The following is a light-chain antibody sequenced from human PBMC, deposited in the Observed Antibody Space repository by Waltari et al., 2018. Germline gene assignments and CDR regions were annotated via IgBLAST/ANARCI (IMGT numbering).Light chain of an antibody. CDR3: HSRDASGVGGA. J-gene: IGLJ2*01. Sequence: TQDPAVSVAMGQTVRITFQGDSPRSYYASWYQQRPGQAPILVMYDKNSRPSGVPERFSGSSSDNTAYLTITGAQAEDEAYYYCHSRDASGVGGAFGGGTKVTVL. CDR2: DKN. CDR1: SPRSYY. V-gene: IGLV3-19*01.